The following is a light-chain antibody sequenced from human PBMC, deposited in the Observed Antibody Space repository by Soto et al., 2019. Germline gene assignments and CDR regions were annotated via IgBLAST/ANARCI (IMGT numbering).Light chain of an antibody. J-gene: IGKJ5*01. V-gene: IGKV3-15*01. CDR3: QQYEKWPPSIT. CDR1: QPLNNN. CDR2: GAS. Sequence: EIVMTQSPATLSVSPGDRATLSCRAGQPLNNNVAWYQHKPGRAPRLLIYGASTRATGISARFSGSGSGTEFTLTISSLQSEDFAVYYCQQYEKWPPSITFGQGTRLEIK.